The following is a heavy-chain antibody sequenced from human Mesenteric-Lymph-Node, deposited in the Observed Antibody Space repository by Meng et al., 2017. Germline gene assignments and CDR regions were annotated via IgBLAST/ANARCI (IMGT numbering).Heavy chain of an antibody. V-gene: IGHV4-59*01. CDR1: GGSFSGYY. Sequence: SETLSLTCAVYGGSFSGYYWSWIRQPPGKGLEWIGYIYYSGSTNYNPSLKSRVTISVDTSKNQFSLKLSSVTAADTAVYYCARGVHWFDPWGQGTLVTVSS. D-gene: IGHD3-10*01. CDR2: IYYSGST. J-gene: IGHJ5*02. CDR3: ARGVHWFDP.